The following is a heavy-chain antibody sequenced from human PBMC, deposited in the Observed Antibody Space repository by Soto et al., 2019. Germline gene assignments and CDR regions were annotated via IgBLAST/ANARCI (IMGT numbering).Heavy chain of an antibody. Sequence: GGSLRLSCAASGFTFSSYGMHWVRQAPGKGLEWVAVIWYDGSNKYYADSVKGRFTISRDNSKNTLYLQMNSLRAEDTAVYYCARDPTDYTIFGTTAHQSLAFGMDVWGQGTTVTVSS. J-gene: IGHJ6*02. V-gene: IGHV3-33*01. CDR1: GFTFSSYG. D-gene: IGHD3-3*01. CDR3: ARDPTDYTIFGTTAHQSLAFGMDV. CDR2: IWYDGSNK.